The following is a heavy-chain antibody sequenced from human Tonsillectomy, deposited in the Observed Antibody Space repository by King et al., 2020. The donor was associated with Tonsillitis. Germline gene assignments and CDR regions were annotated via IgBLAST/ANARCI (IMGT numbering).Heavy chain of an antibody. CDR1: GFIFSSYS. Sequence: VQLVESGGGLVQPGGSLRLSCAASGFIFSSYSMSWVRQAPGKGLEWVSVISTSGGSTYYADSVKGRFTISRDNSKNTLYLQMNNLRAEDTAVYYCAKAYGDYVWYYSYMDVWGKGTTVTVSS. J-gene: IGHJ6*03. CDR2: ISTSGGST. D-gene: IGHD4-17*01. V-gene: IGHV3-23*04. CDR3: AKAYGDYVWYYSYMDV.